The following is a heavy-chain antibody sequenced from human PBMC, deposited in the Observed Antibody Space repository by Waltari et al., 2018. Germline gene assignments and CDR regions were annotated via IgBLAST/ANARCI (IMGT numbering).Heavy chain of an antibody. J-gene: IGHJ6*02. D-gene: IGHD2-21*02. CDR3: ARDPTYCGGDCYLLYYYGMDV. V-gene: IGHV1-69*04. Sequence: QVQLVQSGAEVKKPGSSVKVSCKASGGTFSSYAISWVRQAPGQGLEWMGRIIPILRIANDAQKFQGRVTITADKSTSTAYMELSSLRSEDTAVYYCARDPTYCGGDCYLLYYYGMDVWGQGTTVTVSS. CDR2: IIPILRIA. CDR1: GGTFSSYA.